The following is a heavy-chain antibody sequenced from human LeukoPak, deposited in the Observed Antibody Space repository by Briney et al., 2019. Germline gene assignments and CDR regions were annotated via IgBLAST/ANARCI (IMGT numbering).Heavy chain of an antibody. Sequence: EASVKVSCTASGYTFTIYGISWVRQAPGQGLEWMGWINPNSGGTNYAQKFQGRVTMTRDTSISTAYMELSRLRSDDTAVYYCARGHYYGSGSYYMDVWGKGTTVTISS. J-gene: IGHJ6*03. CDR1: GYTFTIYG. D-gene: IGHD3-10*01. CDR2: INPNSGGT. V-gene: IGHV1-2*02. CDR3: ARGHYYGSGSYYMDV.